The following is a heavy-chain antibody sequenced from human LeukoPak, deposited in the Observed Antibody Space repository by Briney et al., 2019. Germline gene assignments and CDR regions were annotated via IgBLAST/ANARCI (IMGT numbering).Heavy chain of an antibody. CDR3: ARDLGRGYSYGCIDY. V-gene: IGHV1-46*01. CDR1: GYIFTKYG. D-gene: IGHD5-18*01. CDR2: INPSGGST. J-gene: IGHJ4*02. Sequence: GASVKVSCKASGYIFTKYGISWMRQAPGQGLEWMGIINPSGGSTSYAQKFQGRVTMNRDTSTHTVYMELSSLRSEDTAVYYCARDLGRGYSYGCIDYWGQGTLVTVSS.